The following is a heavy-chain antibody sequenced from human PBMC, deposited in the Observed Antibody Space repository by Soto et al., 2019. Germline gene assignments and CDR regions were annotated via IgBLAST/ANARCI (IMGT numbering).Heavy chain of an antibody. V-gene: IGHV4-39*01. D-gene: IGHD6-13*01. CDR1: GDSFTIDSYY. CDR2: ISHSGTT. J-gene: IGHJ4*02. CDR3: ARHSDKYVSSWYGLGY. Sequence: QLQLQESGPGLVKPSEPLSLTCTVSGDSFTIDSYYWAWIRQPPGKGLEWLGTISHSGTTFHNPSLKSRLTRSVDTSKNQFSLNLSSVTAADTALYYCARHSDKYVSSWYGLGYWGQGTLVTVSS.